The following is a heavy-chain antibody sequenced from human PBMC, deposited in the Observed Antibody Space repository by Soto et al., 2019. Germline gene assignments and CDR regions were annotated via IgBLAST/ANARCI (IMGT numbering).Heavy chain of an antibody. CDR3: TTGIVVVMPSGMDV. D-gene: IGHD3-22*01. CDR2: IKRKTDGGTT. CDR1: GVTLSNAW. Sequence: PWXSLRLACAASGVTLSNAWVALFRKNQSKGLEWVGRIKRKTDGGTTDYAAPVKGRFTISRDDSKNTLYLQMNSLKTEDTAVYYCTTGIVVVMPSGMDVWGQGTTVTV. J-gene: IGHJ6*02. V-gene: IGHV3-15*01.